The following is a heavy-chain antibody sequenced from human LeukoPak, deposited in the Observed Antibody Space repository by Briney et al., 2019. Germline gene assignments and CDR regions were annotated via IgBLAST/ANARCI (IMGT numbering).Heavy chain of an antibody. Sequence: GGSLRLSCAASGFTFNNYWMTWVRQAPGKGLEWVANIKQDGSDKYYVGSVKGRFIISRDTAKNSLYLQMNSLRAEDTAVYYCARDSIPGYDSSGYMVAFDLWGQGTMVTVSS. J-gene: IGHJ3*01. CDR1: GFTFNNYW. CDR2: IKQDGSDK. V-gene: IGHV3-7*05. CDR3: ARDSIPGYDSSGYMVAFDL. D-gene: IGHD3-22*01.